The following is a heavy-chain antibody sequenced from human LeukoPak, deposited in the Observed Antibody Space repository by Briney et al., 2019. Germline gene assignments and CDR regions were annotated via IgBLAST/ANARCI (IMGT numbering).Heavy chain of an antibody. CDR1: GFTSSRYY. V-gene: IGHV3-23*01. CDR3: AKSYGDFKYYYYYYMDV. J-gene: IGHJ6*03. CDR2: ISGSGGST. Sequence: PGGSLRLSCAASGFTSSRYYMTWVRQAPGKGLEWVSAISGSGGSTYYADSVKGRFTISRDNSKNTLYLQMNSLRAEDTAVYYCAKSYGDFKYYYYYYMDVWGKGTTVTISS. D-gene: IGHD4-17*01.